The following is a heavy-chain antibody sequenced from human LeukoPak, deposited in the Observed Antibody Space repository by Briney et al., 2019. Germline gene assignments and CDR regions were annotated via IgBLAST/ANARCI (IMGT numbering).Heavy chain of an antibody. V-gene: IGHV3-21*01. D-gene: IGHD3-22*01. J-gene: IGHJ4*02. CDR3: ARGSDYYDSSGYWELDY. CDR1: GFTVSSNS. Sequence: PGGSLRLSCTVSGFTVSSNSMSWVRQAPGKGLEWVSSISSSSSYIYYADSVKGRFTISRDNAKNSLYLQMNSLRAEDTAVYYCARGSDYYDSSGYWELDYWGQGTLVTVSS. CDR2: ISSSSSYI.